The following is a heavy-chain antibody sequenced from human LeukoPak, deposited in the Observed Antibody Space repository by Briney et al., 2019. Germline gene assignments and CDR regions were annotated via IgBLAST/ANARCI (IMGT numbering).Heavy chain of an antibody. CDR3: AREGGVVTSRYYFDY. Sequence: SQTLSLTCTVSGGSISSGDHYWSWIRQPPGKGLEWIGYIYYSGSTYYNPSLKSRVSISVDASKNQFSLKLSSVTAADTAVYYCAREGGVVTSRYYFDYWGQGTLVTVSS. D-gene: IGHD4-23*01. CDR1: GGSISSGDHY. CDR2: IYYSGST. V-gene: IGHV4-30-4*08. J-gene: IGHJ4*02.